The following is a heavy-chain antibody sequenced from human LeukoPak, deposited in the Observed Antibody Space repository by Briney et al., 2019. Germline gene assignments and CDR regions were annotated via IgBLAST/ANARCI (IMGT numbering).Heavy chain of an antibody. CDR3: ARATYYDFWSGYYTRYYFDY. CDR1: GGSISSYY. V-gene: IGHV4-59*01. Sequence: SSETLSLTCTVSGGSISSYYWSWIRQPPGKGLEWIGYIYYSGSTNYNPSLKSRVTISVDTSKNQFSLKLSSVTAADTAVYYRARATYYDFWSGYYTRYYFDYWGQGTLVTVSS. J-gene: IGHJ4*02. D-gene: IGHD3-3*01. CDR2: IYYSGST.